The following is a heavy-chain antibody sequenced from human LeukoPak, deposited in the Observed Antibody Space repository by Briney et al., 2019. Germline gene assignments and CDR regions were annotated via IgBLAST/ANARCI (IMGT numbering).Heavy chain of an antibody. J-gene: IGHJ3*02. V-gene: IGHV1-2*02. D-gene: IGHD2-2*03. CDR1: GYTFTDYY. CDR3: ASGYCSSTSCYGDAFDI. CDR2: INPNSGGT. Sequence: ASVMVSCKASGYTFTDYYMHWVRQAPGQGLEWMGWINPNSGGTNYAQKFQGRVTMTRDTSISTAYMELSRLRPDDTAVYYCASGYCSSTSCYGDAFDIWGQGTMVTVSS.